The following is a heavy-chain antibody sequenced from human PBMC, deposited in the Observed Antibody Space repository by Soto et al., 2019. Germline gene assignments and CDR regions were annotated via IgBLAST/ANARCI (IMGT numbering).Heavy chain of an antibody. CDR2: TYYRSKWYN. CDR3: ARVAVTGTTGWDPRGFGWFDP. CDR1: GDSVSSNSAA. V-gene: IGHV6-1*01. Sequence: PAQTLSLTCAISGDSVSSNSAAWNWIRQSPSRGLEWLGRTYYRSKWYNDYAVSVKSRITINPDTSKNQFSLQLNSVTPEDTAVYYCARVAVTGTTGWDPRGFGWFDPWGQGTLVTVSS. D-gene: IGHD1-7*01. J-gene: IGHJ5*02.